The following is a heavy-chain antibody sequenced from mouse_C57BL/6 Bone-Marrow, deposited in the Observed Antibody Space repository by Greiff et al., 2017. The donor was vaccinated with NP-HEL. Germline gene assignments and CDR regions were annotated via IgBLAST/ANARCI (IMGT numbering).Heavy chain of an antibody. D-gene: IGHD1-1*01. Sequence: EVMLVESGGGLVKPGGSLKLSCAASGFTFSDYGMHWVRQAPEKGLEWVAYISSGSSTIYYADTVKGRFTISRDNAKNTLFLQMTSLRSEDTAMYYCARLYYYGSSYVRYFDVWGTGTTVTVSS. CDR2: ISSGSSTI. V-gene: IGHV5-17*01. CDR1: GFTFSDYG. J-gene: IGHJ1*03. CDR3: ARLYYYGSSYVRYFDV.